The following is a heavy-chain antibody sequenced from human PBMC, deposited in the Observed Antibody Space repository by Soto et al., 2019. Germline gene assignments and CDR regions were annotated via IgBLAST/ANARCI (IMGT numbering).Heavy chain of an antibody. J-gene: IGHJ3*02. CDR2: NKSDRSST. D-gene: IGHD2-15*01. CDR3: ARACVLLGYCSGGSCYSDDAFDI. Sequence: GGSLRLDCADSGFTFSSYWMHWVRQAPGKGLEWVSRNKSDRSSTSYAESVKGRFTISRDNAKNTLYLQMICLRAEDTAVYYCARACVLLGYCSGGSCYSDDAFDIWGQGTMVTVSS. CDR1: GFTFSSYW. V-gene: IGHV3-74*01.